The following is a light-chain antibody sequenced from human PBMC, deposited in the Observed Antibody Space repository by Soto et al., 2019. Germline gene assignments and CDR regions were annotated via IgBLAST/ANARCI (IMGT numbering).Light chain of an antibody. CDR2: INN. Sequence: QSVLTQPPSASETPGQRVTISCSGSNSNIGNNTVNWFQQVPGTAPKLLIYINNQRPSGVPDRFSGSKSGTSASLAISGLQSEDEADYYCAAWDDSLSVVVFGGGTKLTVL. CDR3: AAWDDSLSVVV. J-gene: IGLJ2*01. CDR1: NSNIGNNT. V-gene: IGLV1-44*01.